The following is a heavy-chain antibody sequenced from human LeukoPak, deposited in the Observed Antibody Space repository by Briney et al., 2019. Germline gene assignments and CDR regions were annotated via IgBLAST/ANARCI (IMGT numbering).Heavy chain of an antibody. D-gene: IGHD3-22*01. CDR1: GYTFTNYH. J-gene: IGHJ3*02. V-gene: IGHV1-46*01. CDR3: ARAWTYYYDSSGYPDAFDI. Sequence: VASVKVSCKASGYTFTNYHMHWVRQAPGQGLEWMGIINPSGGSTSYAQKFQGRVTMTRDTSTSTVYMELSSLRSEDTAVYYCARAWTYYYDSSGYPDAFDIWGQGTMVTVSS. CDR2: INPSGGST.